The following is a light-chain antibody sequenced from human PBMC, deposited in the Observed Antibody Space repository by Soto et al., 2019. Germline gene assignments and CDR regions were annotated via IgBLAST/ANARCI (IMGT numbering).Light chain of an antibody. CDR1: QSVSGTY. V-gene: IGKV3-20*01. CDR2: GSS. CDR3: QQYGSSPRT. Sequence: EIVMTQSPATLSVSPGERATLSCRASQSVSGTYLAWYQHKPGQSPRLLIFGSSIRAAGIPDRFSGSGSGADFTLTISRLEPEDFAVYYCQQYGSSPRTFGQGTKVDIK. J-gene: IGKJ1*01.